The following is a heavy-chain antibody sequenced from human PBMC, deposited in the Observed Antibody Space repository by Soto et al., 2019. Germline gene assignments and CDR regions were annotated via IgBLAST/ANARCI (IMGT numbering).Heavy chain of an antibody. V-gene: IGHV1-18*01. CDR2: ISGYNGDT. CDR1: GYTFTRYG. D-gene: IGHD2-8*01. CDR3: ARNGQPPYYYYGLDV. Sequence: ASVKVSCKASGYTFTRYGISWVRQAPGQGLEWMGWISGYNGDTNYAQKFQDRVSMTIDTSTGTAYMELRSLTSDDTAIYYCARNGQPPYYYYGLDVWGQGTKVTVSS. J-gene: IGHJ6*02.